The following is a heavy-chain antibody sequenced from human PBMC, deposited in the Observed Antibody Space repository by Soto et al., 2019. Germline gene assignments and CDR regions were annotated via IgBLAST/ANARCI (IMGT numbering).Heavy chain of an antibody. J-gene: IGHJ6*02. CDR3: ARATVFGMVNYGMDV. V-gene: IGHV4-59*01. CDR2: IYYSGST. D-gene: IGHD3-3*01. CDR1: GGSISSYY. Sequence: SETLSLTCTVSGGSISSYYWSWIRQPPGKGLEWIGYIYYSGSTNYNPSIKSRVTISVDTSKNQFSLKLSSVTAADTAVYYRARATVFGMVNYGMDVWGQGTTVTVSS.